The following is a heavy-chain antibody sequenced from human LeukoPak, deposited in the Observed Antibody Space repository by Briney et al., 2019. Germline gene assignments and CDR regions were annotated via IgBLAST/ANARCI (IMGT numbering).Heavy chain of an antibody. V-gene: IGHV4-4*02. CDR1: GGSISSSNW. CDR2: IYHSGST. CDR3: ARTADYDFWSGPSYYYYMDV. J-gene: IGHJ6*03. D-gene: IGHD3-3*01. Sequence: SGTLSLTCAVSGGSISSSNWWSWVRQPPGKGLEWIGEIYHSGSTNYNPSLKSRVTISVDKSKNQFSLKLSSVTAADTAVYYCARTADYDFWSGPSYYYYMDVWGKGTTVTVSS.